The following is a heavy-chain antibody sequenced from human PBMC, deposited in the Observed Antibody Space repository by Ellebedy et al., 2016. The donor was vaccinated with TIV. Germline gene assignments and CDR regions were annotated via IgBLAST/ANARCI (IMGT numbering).Heavy chain of an antibody. CDR2: IDHSGRT. CDR1: GGAFSGYY. D-gene: IGHD5-12*01. J-gene: IGHJ6*02. CDR3: ARVYSGYDTWGFYYYGVDV. V-gene: IGHV4-34*01. Sequence: MPSETLSLTCAVYGGAFSGYYWTRIRQPLGKGLEWIGEIDHSGRTNYNPSLKSRGTVSVDTSKSQFSLRLSSVTAADTAVYYCARVYSGYDTWGFYYYGVDVWGQGTTVTVSS.